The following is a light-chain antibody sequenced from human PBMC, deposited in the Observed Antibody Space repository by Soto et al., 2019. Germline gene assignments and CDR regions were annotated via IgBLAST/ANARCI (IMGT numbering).Light chain of an antibody. V-gene: IGLV2-14*01. J-gene: IGLJ1*01. Sequence: QPVLTQPASVSGSPGQSITISCTGTSSDLAIYNYVSWYQQQPGKAPKLMIYQVTNRPSGVSNRFSGSRSGNRASLTISGLRAEDEADYYCSSYTDSSNYVFGTGTKVTVL. CDR3: SSYTDSSNYV. CDR1: SSDLAIYNY. CDR2: QVT.